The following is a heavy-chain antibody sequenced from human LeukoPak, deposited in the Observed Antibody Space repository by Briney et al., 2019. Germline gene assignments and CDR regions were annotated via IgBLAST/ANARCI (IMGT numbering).Heavy chain of an antibody. V-gene: IGHV3-74*01. CDR1: GFTFSSYW. J-gene: IGHJ4*02. D-gene: IGHD5-18*01. CDR3: ARGLEGSGYSYGG. CDR2: INSDGSST. Sequence: GGSLRLSCAASGFTFSSYWMHWVLQAPGKGLLWVSRINSDGSSTSYADSVKGRFTISRDNAKNTLYLQMNSLRAEDTAVYYCARGLEGSGYSYGGWGQGTLVTVSS.